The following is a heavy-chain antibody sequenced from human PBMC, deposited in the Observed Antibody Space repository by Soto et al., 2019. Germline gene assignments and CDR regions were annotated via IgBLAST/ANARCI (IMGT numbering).Heavy chain of an antibody. Sequence: QITLKESGPTLVKPTQTLTLTCTFSGFSLSTSGVGVGVGWIRQPPGKALEWLALIYWDDDKPYSPSLKSRLTITKDTSKNQVVRTMTNMDPVDTATYYCAHRPGSQGLWSFDYWGQGTLVTVSS. CDR2: IYWDDDK. V-gene: IGHV2-5*02. CDR1: GFSLSTSGVGVG. D-gene: IGHD3-16*01. CDR3: AHRPGSQGLWSFDY. J-gene: IGHJ4*02.